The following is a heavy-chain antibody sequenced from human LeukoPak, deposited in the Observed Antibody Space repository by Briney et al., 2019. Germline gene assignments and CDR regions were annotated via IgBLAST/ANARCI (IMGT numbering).Heavy chain of an antibody. J-gene: IGHJ4*02. CDR3: ARQPEVATIRSSFDY. V-gene: IGHV4-39*01. D-gene: IGHD5-24*01. CDR2: IYYSGST. Sequence: SETLSLTCTVSGGSISSSSYYWGWIRQPPGNGLEWIGSIYYSGSTYYNPSLKSRVTISVDTSKNQFSLKLSSVTAADTAVYYCARQPEVATIRSSFDYWGQGTLVTVSS. CDR1: GGSISSSSYY.